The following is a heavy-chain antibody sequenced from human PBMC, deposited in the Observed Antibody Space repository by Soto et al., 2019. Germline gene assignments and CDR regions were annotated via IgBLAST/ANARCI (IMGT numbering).Heavy chain of an antibody. Sequence: SETLSLTCTVSGGSISSYYWSWIRQPPGKGLEWIGYIYYSGSTNYNPSLKSRVTISVDTSKNQFSLKLSSVTAADTAVYYCARGIRYFDWLHFDYWGQGTLVTVSS. V-gene: IGHV4-59*01. D-gene: IGHD3-9*01. CDR3: ARGIRYFDWLHFDY. J-gene: IGHJ4*02. CDR1: GGSISSYY. CDR2: IYYSGST.